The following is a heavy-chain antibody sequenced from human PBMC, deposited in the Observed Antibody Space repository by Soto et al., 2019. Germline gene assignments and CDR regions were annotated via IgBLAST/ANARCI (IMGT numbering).Heavy chain of an antibody. D-gene: IGHD2-15*01. CDR3: ARDQATPPLYYYYGMDV. J-gene: IGHJ6*02. CDR1: GGTFSSYA. CDR2: IIPIFGTA. Sequence: QVQLVQSGAEVKKPGSSVKVSCKASGGTFSSYAISWVRQAPGQGLEWMGGIIPIFGTANYAQKFQGRVTITVDKSTSTAYMELSSLRSEDTAVYYCARDQATPPLYYYYGMDVWGQGTTVTVSS. V-gene: IGHV1-69*06.